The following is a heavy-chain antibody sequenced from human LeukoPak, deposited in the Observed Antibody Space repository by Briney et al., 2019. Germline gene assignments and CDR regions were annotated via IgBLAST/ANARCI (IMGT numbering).Heavy chain of an antibody. CDR2: ISSSSSYI. D-gene: IGHD3-16*01. Sequence: GGSLRLSCAASGFTFSSYSMNWVRQAPGKGLEWVSSISSSSSYIYYADSVKGRFTISRDNAKNSLYLQMNSLRAGDTAVYFCARVGGAAWYFDLWGRGTLVTVSS. CDR3: ARVGGAAWYFDL. V-gene: IGHV3-21*01. J-gene: IGHJ2*01. CDR1: GFTFSSYS.